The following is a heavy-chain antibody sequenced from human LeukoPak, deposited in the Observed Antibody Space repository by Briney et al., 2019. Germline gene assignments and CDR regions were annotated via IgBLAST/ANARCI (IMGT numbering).Heavy chain of an antibody. J-gene: IGHJ4*02. CDR1: GFTFSSYE. CDR2: ISSSGSTI. V-gene: IGHV3-48*03. Sequence: GGSLRLSCAASGFTFSSYEMNWVRQAPGKGLEWVSYISSSGSTIYYADSVKGRFTISRDNAKNSLYLQMNSLRAEDTAVYYCARVNWKYHHFDYWGQGTLVTVSS. D-gene: IGHD1-1*01. CDR3: ARVNWKYHHFDY.